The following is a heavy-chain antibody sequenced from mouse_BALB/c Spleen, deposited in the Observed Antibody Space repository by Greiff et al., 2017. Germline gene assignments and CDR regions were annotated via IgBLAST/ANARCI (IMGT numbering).Heavy chain of an antibody. Sequence: EVQVVESGGGLVQPGGSRKLSCAASGFTFTSFGMHWVRQAPEKGLEWVAYISSGSSTIYYADTVKGRVTISRDNPKNTLFLQMTSLRAEDTAMYYCAKGDNYYLDYWGQGTTLTVSS. CDR2: ISSGSSTI. V-gene: IGHV5-17*02. CDR1: GFTFTSFG. D-gene: IGHD1-3*01. J-gene: IGHJ2*01. CDR3: AKGDNYYLDY.